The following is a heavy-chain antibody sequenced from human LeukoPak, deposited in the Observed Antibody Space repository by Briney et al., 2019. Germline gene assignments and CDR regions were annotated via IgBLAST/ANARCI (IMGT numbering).Heavy chain of an antibody. D-gene: IGHD2-15*01. J-gene: IGHJ4*02. CDR3: SKLGYGFDY. CDR2: ISYNGIDE. V-gene: IGHV3-30*18. CDR1: GFTFRDYS. Sequence: GGSLRLSCEVSGFTFRDYSIHWFRQAPGGGLEWVAHISYNGIDEHYAVSVKGRFTVSRDDSKNTAYLLMSGLTTEDTAFYYCSKLGYGFDYWGQGALVIVSS.